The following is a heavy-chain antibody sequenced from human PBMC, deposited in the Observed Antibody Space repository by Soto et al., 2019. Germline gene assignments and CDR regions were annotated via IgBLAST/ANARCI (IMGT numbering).Heavy chain of an antibody. J-gene: IGHJ3*01. V-gene: IGHV5-51*01. CDR2: IYPGDSDT. CDR3: ARLVSSCGYNPVEL. CDR1: EYSFTSYW. D-gene: IGHD6-25*01. Sequence: PGESLKTSCKGSEYSFTSYWSSWVREMPGKGLEWMGIIYPGDSDTRYSPSFQGQVTISADTSISTAYLQWSSLKASATAMYYCARLVSSCGYNPVELWGQGTRVTV.